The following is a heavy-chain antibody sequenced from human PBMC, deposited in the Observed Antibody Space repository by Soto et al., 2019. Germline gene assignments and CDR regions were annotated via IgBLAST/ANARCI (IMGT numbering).Heavy chain of an antibody. CDR1: GLTFSSYA. J-gene: IGHJ4*02. CDR3: ARSGGYYDSSGYPNYFDY. D-gene: IGHD3-22*01. Sequence: GWSLRLSCAASGLTFSSYAMHWVRQAPGKGLEWVAVISYDGSNKYYADSVKGRFTISRDNSKNTLYLQMNSLRAEDTAVYYCARSGGYYDSSGYPNYFDYWGQGTLVTVSS. V-gene: IGHV3-30-3*01. CDR2: ISYDGSNK.